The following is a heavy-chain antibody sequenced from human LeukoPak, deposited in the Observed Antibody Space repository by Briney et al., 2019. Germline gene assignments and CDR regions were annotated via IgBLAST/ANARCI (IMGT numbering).Heavy chain of an antibody. Sequence: PGGSLRLSCAASGFTFSSYGMHCVRQAPGKGLEWVAVISYDGSNKYYADSVKGRFTISRDNSKNTLYLQMNSLRAEDTAVYYCAKSAYYGDYFDYWGQGTLVTVSS. V-gene: IGHV3-30*18. CDR1: GFTFSSYG. CDR2: ISYDGSNK. J-gene: IGHJ4*01. CDR3: AKSAYYGDYFDY. D-gene: IGHD4-17*01.